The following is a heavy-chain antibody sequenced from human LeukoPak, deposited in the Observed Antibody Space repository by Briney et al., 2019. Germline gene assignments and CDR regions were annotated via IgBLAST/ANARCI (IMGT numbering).Heavy chain of an antibody. CDR1: GGSFSGYY. Sequence: TSETLSLTCAVYGGSFSGYYWSWIRQPPGKGLEWIGEINHSVSTNYNPSLKSRVTTSVDTSKNQFSLKLSSVTAADTAVYYCARGPYSSGWPDYWGQGTLVTVSS. V-gene: IGHV4-34*01. J-gene: IGHJ4*02. CDR2: INHSVST. D-gene: IGHD6-19*01. CDR3: ARGPYSSGWPDY.